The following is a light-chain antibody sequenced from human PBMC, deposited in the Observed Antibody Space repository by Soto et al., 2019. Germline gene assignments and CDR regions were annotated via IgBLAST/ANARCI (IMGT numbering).Light chain of an antibody. V-gene: IGKV3-11*01. CDR3: QQRTKWPPSWT. CDR2: DAS. CDR1: QSISSY. Sequence: EVVLTQSPATLSLSPGERATLSCRAGQSISSYLAWYQQKPGQAPRVLIYDASNRATGIPVRFSGSGSGTDFTLTISGLEPEDFAVYYCQQRTKWPPSWTFGQGTKVDIK. J-gene: IGKJ1*01.